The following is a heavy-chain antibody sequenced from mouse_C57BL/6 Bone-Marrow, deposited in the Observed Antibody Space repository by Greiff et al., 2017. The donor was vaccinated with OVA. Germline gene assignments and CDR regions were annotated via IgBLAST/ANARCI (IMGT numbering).Heavy chain of an antibody. V-gene: IGHV1-61*01. CDR3: ASSYYYGSYDFDY. CDR1: GYTFTSYW. Sequence: VQLQQPGAELVRPGSSVKLSCKASGYTFTSYWMDWVKQRPGQGLEWIGNIYPSDSETHYNQKFKDKATLTVDKSSSTAYMQLSSLTSEDSAVYYCASSYYYGSYDFDYWGQGTTLTVSS. CDR2: IYPSDSET. J-gene: IGHJ2*01. D-gene: IGHD1-1*01.